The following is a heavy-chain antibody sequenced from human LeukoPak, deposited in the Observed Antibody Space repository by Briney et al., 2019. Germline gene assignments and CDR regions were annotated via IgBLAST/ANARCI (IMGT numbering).Heavy chain of an antibody. V-gene: IGHV1-8*01. D-gene: IGHD6-19*01. CDR1: GYTFTSCD. J-gene: IGHJ4*02. Sequence: ASVKVSCKAPGYTFTSCDINWVRQATGQRLEWMGWMNPNSGNTGYGQSFQGRITMTRDISIGTAYMELSNLTSEDTAIYYCTRGSSGRRDNWGQGTLVTVSA. CDR3: TRGSSGRRDN. CDR2: MNPNSGNT.